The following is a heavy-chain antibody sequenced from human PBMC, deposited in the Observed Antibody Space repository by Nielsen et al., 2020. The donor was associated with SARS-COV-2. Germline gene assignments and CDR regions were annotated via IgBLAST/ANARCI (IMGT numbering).Heavy chain of an antibody. V-gene: IGHV4-34*01. CDR2: INHSGST. CDR3: ARERARYSSGWSYYYYGMDV. D-gene: IGHD6-19*01. Sequence: RQAPGKGLEWIGEINHSGSTNYNPSLKSRVTISVDTSKNQFSLKLSSVTAADTAVYYCARERARYSSGWSYYYYGMDVWGQGTTVTVSS. J-gene: IGHJ6*02.